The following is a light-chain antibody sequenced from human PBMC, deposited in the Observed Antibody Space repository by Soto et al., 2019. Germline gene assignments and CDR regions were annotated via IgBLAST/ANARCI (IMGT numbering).Light chain of an antibody. J-gene: IGKJ3*01. Sequence: EIVLTQSPATLSLSPGEGATLSCRASQSISKYLVWYQQKPGQAPRVLIYDTSNRATGIPARLSGTGSGADFTLTISSLEPEDVAVYYCQQRSDWPVTFGPGTKVDMK. V-gene: IGKV3-11*01. CDR3: QQRSDWPVT. CDR2: DTS. CDR1: QSISKY.